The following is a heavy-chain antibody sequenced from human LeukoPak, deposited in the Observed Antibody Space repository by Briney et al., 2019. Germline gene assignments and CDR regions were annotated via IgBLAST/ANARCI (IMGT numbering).Heavy chain of an antibody. CDR2: IGPRDKSI. J-gene: IGHJ4*02. CDR3: AKVGTEVDL. V-gene: IGHV3-11*01. D-gene: IGHD1-1*01. Sequence: PGRSLRLSCVASGLTFTDYISSSMRQAPGKGLEWVSYIGPRDKSIYYEDSVNGRFTISRDNAKNSLYLQMDSLRVDDTAVYYCAKVGTEVDLWGQGTLVSVSS. CDR1: GLTFTDYI.